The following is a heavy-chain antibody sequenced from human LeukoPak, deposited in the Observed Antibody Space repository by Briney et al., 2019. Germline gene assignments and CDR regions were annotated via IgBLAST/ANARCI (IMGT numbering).Heavy chain of an antibody. CDR3: AKGKYQLQTPCYFDY. V-gene: IGHV3-30-3*01. CDR1: GFTFSSYA. CDR2: ISYDGSNK. D-gene: IGHD2-2*01. J-gene: IGHJ4*02. Sequence: GGSLRLSCAASGFTFSSYAMHWVRQAPGKGLEWVAVISYDGSNKYYADSVKGRFTISRDNSKNTLYLQMNSLRAEDTAVYYCAKGKYQLQTPCYFDYWGQGTLVTVSS.